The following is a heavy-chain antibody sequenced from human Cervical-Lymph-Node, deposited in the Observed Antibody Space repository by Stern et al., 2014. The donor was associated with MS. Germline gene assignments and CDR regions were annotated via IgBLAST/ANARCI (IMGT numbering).Heavy chain of an antibody. CDR1: GFTFNSYA. V-gene: IGHV3-23*01. CDR3: AKLVQSDSYYDSSGYYRKNYFDY. J-gene: IGHJ4*02. Sequence: EVQLLESGGGLVQPGGSLRLSCAASGFTFNSYAMNWVRQAPGKGLEWVSAISGSGSGTYNAASVKGRFTISRDNSKNTLYLQMNSLRAEDTAVYYCAKLVQSDSYYDSSGYYRKNYFDYWGQGTLVTVSS. D-gene: IGHD3-22*01. CDR2: ISGSGSGT.